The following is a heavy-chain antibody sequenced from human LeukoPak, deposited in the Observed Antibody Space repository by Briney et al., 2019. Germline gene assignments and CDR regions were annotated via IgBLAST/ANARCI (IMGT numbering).Heavy chain of an antibody. D-gene: IGHD3-10*01. J-gene: IGHJ4*02. CDR1: GFTFSSSW. CDR3: ARSSYPYYFDY. V-gene: IGHV3-74*01. CDR2: INSDGSST. Sequence: GGSLRLSCAASGFTFSSSWMHWVRQAPGKGLVWVSRINSDGSSTIYADSVKGRFTFSRDNAKNTLYLQMNSLRAEDTAVYYCARSSYPYYFDYWGQGTLVTVSS.